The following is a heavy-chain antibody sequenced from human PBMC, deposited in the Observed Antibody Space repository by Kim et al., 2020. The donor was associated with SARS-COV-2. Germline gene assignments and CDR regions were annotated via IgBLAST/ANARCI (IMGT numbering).Heavy chain of an antibody. V-gene: IGHV3-30-3*01. CDR1: GFTFSSYS. J-gene: IGHJ4*02. CDR2: ISYNGSNT. CDR3: VRAGSGDSYEYGMGY. Sequence: GGSLRLSCAASGFTFSSYSMHWVRQPPGKGLEWVALISYNGSNTYYPDSVKGRFTISRDNSKSTLYLQVNSLTAEDTALYYCVRAGSGDSYEYGMGYWGQGTMVTVSS. D-gene: IGHD3-16*01.